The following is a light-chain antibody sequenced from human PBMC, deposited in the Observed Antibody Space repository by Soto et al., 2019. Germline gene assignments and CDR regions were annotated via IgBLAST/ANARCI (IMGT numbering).Light chain of an antibody. V-gene: IGLV1-44*01. CDR1: SSNIGSNT. CDR3: AAWDDSLNGYV. J-gene: IGLJ1*01. Sequence: QSVLTQPPSASGTPGQRVTISCSGSSSNIGSNTVNWYQQLPGTAPKLLIYSYNQRPSGVPDRFSDSKSGTSASLAISGLQSKDGADYYCAAWDDSLNGYVFGTGTKLTVL. CDR2: SYN.